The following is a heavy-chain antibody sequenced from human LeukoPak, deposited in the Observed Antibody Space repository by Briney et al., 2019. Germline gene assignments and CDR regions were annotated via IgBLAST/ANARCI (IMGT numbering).Heavy chain of an antibody. CDR1: GGNFISYA. D-gene: IGHD3-3*01. CDR3: ATYTLSQFWSGYYHFDY. CDR2: IIPMFGTS. V-gene: IGHV1-69*05. J-gene: IGHJ4*02. Sequence: VASVKVSCKASGGNFISYAVSWVRQAPGQGLEWMGGIIPMFGTSNYAQKFQGRVTTTTDESTTTAYMELSSLSSEDTAVYYCATYTLSQFWSGYYHFDYWGQGTLVSVSS.